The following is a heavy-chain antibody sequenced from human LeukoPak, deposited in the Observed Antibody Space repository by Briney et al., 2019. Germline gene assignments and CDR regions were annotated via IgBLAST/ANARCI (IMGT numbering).Heavy chain of an antibody. CDR1: GYTFTGHY. CDR2: INPNSGGT. J-gene: IGHJ3*02. CDR3: ATAKYSSGWYGAFDI. Sequence: ASVKVSCKASGYTFTGHYMHWVRQAPGQGLEWMGWINPNSGGTNYAQKFQGRVTMTEDTSTDTAYMELSSLRSEDTAVYYCATAKYSSGWYGAFDIWGQGTMVTVSS. D-gene: IGHD6-19*01. V-gene: IGHV1-2*02.